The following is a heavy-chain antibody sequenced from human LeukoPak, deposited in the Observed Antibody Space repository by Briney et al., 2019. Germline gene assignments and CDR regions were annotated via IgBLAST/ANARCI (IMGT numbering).Heavy chain of an antibody. CDR1: GFTFSSYA. CDR3: ASPLGIAATAGYHGMDV. D-gene: IGHD6-13*01. Sequence: GGSLRLSCAASGFTFSSYAMSWVRQAPGKGVEWVSVIYSGGSTYYADSVKGRFTISRDNSKNTLYLQMNSLRAEDTAVYYCASPLGIAATAGYHGMDVWGQGTTVTVSS. J-gene: IGHJ6*02. CDR2: IYSGGST. V-gene: IGHV3-53*01.